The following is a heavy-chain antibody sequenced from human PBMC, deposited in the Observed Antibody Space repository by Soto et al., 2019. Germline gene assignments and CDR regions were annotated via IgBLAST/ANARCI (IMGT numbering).Heavy chain of an antibody. V-gene: IGHV1-18*01. Sequence: QVQLVQSGAEVKKPGASVKVSCKASGYTFTSYGISWVRQAPGQGLEWMGWISAYNGNTNYAQKLQGRVTMTTDTSTSTAYMELRSLRSDDTAMYYCARDNIAAAVSYYYYDMDVWGQGTTVTVSS. CDR3: ARDNIAAAVSYYYYDMDV. D-gene: IGHD6-13*01. CDR1: GYTFTSYG. CDR2: ISAYNGNT. J-gene: IGHJ6*02.